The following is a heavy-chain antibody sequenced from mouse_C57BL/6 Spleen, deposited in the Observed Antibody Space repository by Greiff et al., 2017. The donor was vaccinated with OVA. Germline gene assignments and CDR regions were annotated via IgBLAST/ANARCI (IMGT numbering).Heavy chain of an antibody. J-gene: IGHJ4*01. CDR3: AREGGDSFLAMDY. Sequence: QVQLQQPGAELVKPGASVKMSCKASGYTFTSYWITWVKQRPGQGLEWIGDIYPGSGSTNYNEKFKSKATLTVDTSSSTAYMQLSSLTSEDSAVYYGAREGGDSFLAMDYWGQGTSVTVSS. V-gene: IGHV1-55*01. CDR2: IYPGSGST. D-gene: IGHD2-12*01. CDR1: GYTFTSYW.